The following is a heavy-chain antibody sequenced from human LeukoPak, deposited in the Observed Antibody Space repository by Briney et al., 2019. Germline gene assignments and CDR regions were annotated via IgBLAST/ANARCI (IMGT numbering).Heavy chain of an antibody. Sequence: PSETLSLTCTVSGGSVSNSLYYWSWIRQPPGKGLEWIGYIYYNGDTNYNPSLKSRVIISIDTSSNQFSLRLNSMTAADTAVYYCARVLRAASWRSYDYWGQGSLVTVS. J-gene: IGHJ4*02. CDR2: IYYNGDT. D-gene: IGHD5-18*01. CDR1: GGSVSNSLYY. V-gene: IGHV4-61*01. CDR3: ARVLRAASWRSYDY.